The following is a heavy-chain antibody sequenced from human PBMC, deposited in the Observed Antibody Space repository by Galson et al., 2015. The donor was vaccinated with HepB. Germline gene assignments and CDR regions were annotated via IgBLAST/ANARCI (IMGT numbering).Heavy chain of an antibody. CDR3: ACEATRGPYYRGFDV. J-gene: IGHJ6*02. V-gene: IGHV3-66*02. CDR1: GFSVSSNY. CDR2: IDSGGNT. D-gene: IGHD3-16*01. Sequence: SLRLSCAASGFSVSSNYTNWVRQAPGKGLEWVSVIDSGGNTYNADSVKGRFTISRDNSKNTVYLQMNSLRAEDTAVYYCACEATRGPYYRGFDVWGQGTTVTVSS.